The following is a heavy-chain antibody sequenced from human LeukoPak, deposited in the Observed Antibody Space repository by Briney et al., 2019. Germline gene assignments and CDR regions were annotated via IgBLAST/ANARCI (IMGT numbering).Heavy chain of an antibody. CDR3: ARDVSRGWFDP. D-gene: IGHD3-10*01. CDR1: GFTFSSYW. J-gene: IGHJ5*02. V-gene: IGHV3-74*01. CDR2: INGDGSST. Sequence: GGSLRLSCAASGFTFSSYWMHWVRQAPGKGLVWVSRINGDGSSTSYADSVKGRFTISRDNAKNTLYLQMNSLRAEDTAVYYCARDVSRGWFDPWGQGTLVTVSS.